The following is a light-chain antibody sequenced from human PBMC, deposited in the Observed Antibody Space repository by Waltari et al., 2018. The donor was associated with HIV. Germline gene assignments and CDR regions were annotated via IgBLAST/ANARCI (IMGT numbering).Light chain of an antibody. J-gene: IGLJ2*01. CDR1: SSNIGAGYD. V-gene: IGLV1-40*01. CDR2: VNN. Sequence: QSVLTQPPSVSGAPGQRVTISCTGSSSNIGAGYDVHWYQQVPGTAPKLLIYVNNSRPSGVPDRFSASQSGASPSLAITVLQAEYEADYYCQSYDSSLTGSVFGGGTKLTVL. CDR3: QSYDSSLTGSV.